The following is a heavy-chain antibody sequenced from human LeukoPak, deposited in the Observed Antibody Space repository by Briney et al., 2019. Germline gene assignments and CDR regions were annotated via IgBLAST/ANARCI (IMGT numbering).Heavy chain of an antibody. CDR2: IIPILGIA. V-gene: IGHV1-69*02. CDR1: GGTFSSYT. Sequence: SVKVSCKASGGTFSSYTISLVRQAPGQGLEWMGRIIPILGIANYAQKFQGRVTITADKSTSTAYMELSSLRSEDTAVYYCARCAGDSSGYRDAFDIWGQGTMVTVSS. J-gene: IGHJ3*02. D-gene: IGHD3-22*01. CDR3: ARCAGDSSGYRDAFDI.